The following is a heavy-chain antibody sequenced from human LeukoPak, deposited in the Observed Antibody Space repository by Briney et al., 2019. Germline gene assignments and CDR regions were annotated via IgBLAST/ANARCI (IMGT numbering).Heavy chain of an antibody. V-gene: IGHV5-51*01. Sequence: GESLKISCKGSGYSFTNYWIGWVRQMPGKGLEWMGTIYPGDSNTKYSPSFQGQVTISADKSISTAYLQWSSLKASDTAMYYCARFERCPSCYYFDHWGQGTLVTVSS. D-gene: IGHD2-2*01. J-gene: IGHJ4*02. CDR3: ARFERCPSCYYFDH. CDR1: GYSFTNYW. CDR2: IYPGDSNT.